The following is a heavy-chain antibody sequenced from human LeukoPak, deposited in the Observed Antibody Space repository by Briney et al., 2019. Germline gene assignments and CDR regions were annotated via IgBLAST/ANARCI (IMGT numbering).Heavy chain of an antibody. Sequence: GASEKVSCKASGYTFASFGLSWVRQAPGQGLELVGWISAYNGDTNYAQNLQGRVTMTTDTSTSTAYMELRSLRSDDTAVYYCARIDLWFGELIDYWGQGTLVTVSS. CDR2: ISAYNGDT. J-gene: IGHJ4*02. CDR3: ARIDLWFGELIDY. CDR1: GYTFASFG. D-gene: IGHD3-10*01. V-gene: IGHV1-18*01.